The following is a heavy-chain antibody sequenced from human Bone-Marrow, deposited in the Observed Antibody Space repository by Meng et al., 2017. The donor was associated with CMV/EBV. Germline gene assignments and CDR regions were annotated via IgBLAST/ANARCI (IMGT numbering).Heavy chain of an antibody. CDR3: ARAAYYYDSSGPYYFDY. D-gene: IGHD3-22*01. J-gene: IGHJ4*02. CDR2: IYYSGST. Sequence: SETLSLTCTVSGGSISSSSYYWGWIRQPPGKGLEWIGSIYYSGSTYYNPSLKSRVTISVDTSKNQFSLKLSSVTAADPAVYYCARAAYYYDSSGPYYFDYWGQGTLVTVSS. V-gene: IGHV4-39*07. CDR1: GGSISSSSYY.